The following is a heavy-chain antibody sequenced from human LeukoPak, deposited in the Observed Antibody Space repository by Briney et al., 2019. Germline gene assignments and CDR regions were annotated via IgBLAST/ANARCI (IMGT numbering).Heavy chain of an antibody. J-gene: IGHJ4*02. CDR2: IYYSGST. CDR3: ATHSSSYSYFDY. CDR1: GDSVSSDSYY. D-gene: IGHD3-22*01. Sequence: SSETLSLTCTVSGDSVSSDSYYWSWIRQPPGKGLEWIGYIYYSGSTYYNPSLKSRITMSVDTSKNQFSLKLSSVTAADTAVYYCATHSSSYSYFDYWGQGTLVTVSS. V-gene: IGHV4-30-4*08.